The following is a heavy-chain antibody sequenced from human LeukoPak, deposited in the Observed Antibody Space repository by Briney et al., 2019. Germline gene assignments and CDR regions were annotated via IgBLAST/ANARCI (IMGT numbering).Heavy chain of an antibody. CDR1: GYTFTSYG. D-gene: IGHD4-17*01. CDR3: ARDFHHLDYGDYVASPSGY. V-gene: IGHV1-46*01. J-gene: IGHJ4*02. Sequence: ASVKVSCKASGYTFTSYGISWVRQAPGQGLEWMGIINPSGGSTSYAQKFQGRVTMTRDTSTSTVYMELSSLRSEDTAVYYCARDFHHLDYGDYVASPSGYWGQGTLVTVSS. CDR2: INPSGGST.